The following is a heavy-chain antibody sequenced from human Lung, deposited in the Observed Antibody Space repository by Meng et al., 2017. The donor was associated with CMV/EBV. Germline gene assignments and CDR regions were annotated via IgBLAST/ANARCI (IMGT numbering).Heavy chain of an antibody. CDR3: ARSEGYTRGCSDY. CDR1: GFNISSDA. J-gene: IGHJ4*02. V-gene: IGHV3-64*01. Sequence: AACGFNISSDAMRRVRQAPGGGLEVVSAIASDGGGTYYGNSVKGRFTISRDNSKRTVYLQMGSLRADDMAVYYCARSEGYTRGCSDYWGQGTLVTVSS. D-gene: IGHD6-19*01. CDR2: IASDGGGT.